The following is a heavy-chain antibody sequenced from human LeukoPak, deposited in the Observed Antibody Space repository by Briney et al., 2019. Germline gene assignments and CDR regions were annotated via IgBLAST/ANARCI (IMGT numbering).Heavy chain of an antibody. CDR3: ARDQAFCGSYGKAPFLFDY. J-gene: IGHJ4*02. CDR1: GYTFTRYG. V-gene: IGHV1-18*01. Sequence: GASVKVSCKASGYTFTRYGISWVRQAPGQGLEWMGWISAYNGNTNYAQKLQGRVTMTTDTSTSTAYMELRSLRSDDTAVYYCARDQAFCGSYGKAPFLFDYWGQGTLVTVSS. D-gene: IGHD1-26*01. CDR2: ISAYNGNT.